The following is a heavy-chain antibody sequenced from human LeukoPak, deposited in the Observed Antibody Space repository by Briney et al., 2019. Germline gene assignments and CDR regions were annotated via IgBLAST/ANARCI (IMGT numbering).Heavy chain of an antibody. CDR3: AKGAYSYGSGCFDY. CDR2: ISWDGGST. CDR1: GFTFDDYA. Sequence: GGSLRLSCAASGFTFDDYAMHWVRQAPGKGLEWVSLISWDGGSTYYADSVKGRFTISRDNSKNSLYLQMNGLRAEDTALYYCAKGAYSYGSGCFDYWGQGTLVTVSS. D-gene: IGHD5-18*01. V-gene: IGHV3-43D*04. J-gene: IGHJ4*02.